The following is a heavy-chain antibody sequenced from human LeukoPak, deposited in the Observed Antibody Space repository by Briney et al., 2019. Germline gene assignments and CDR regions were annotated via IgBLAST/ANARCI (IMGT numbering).Heavy chain of an antibody. J-gene: IGHJ4*02. CDR3: ARYYGSGRDGDY. CDR1: GGSISSYY. Sequence: SETLSLTCTVSGGSISSYYWSWIRQPAGKGLEWIGRIYTSGSTNYNPSLKSRVTMSVDTSKKQFSLKLSSVAPADTAVYFCARYYGSGRDGDYWGQGTLVTVSS. V-gene: IGHV4-4*07. CDR2: IYTSGST. D-gene: IGHD3-10*01.